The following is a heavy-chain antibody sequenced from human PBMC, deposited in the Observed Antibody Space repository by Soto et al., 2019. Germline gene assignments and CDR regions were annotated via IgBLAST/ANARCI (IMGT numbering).Heavy chain of an antibody. J-gene: IGHJ4*02. V-gene: IGHV4-30-4*01. CDR2: IYYSGST. CDR3: ARNLAYYHDSSGYYPSGYFAS. Sequence: SETLSLTCTVSSGSISSGDYYWSWIRQPPGKGLEWIGYIYYSGSTFYNPSLKSRLIISLHMSKNQFSLKLSSVTAADTAMYFCARNLAYYHDSSGYYPSGYFASWGQGTMVTVSS. D-gene: IGHD3-22*01. CDR1: SGSISSGDYY.